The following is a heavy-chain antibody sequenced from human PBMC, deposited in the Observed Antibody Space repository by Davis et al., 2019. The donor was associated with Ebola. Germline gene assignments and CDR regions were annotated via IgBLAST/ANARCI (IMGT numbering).Heavy chain of an antibody. CDR1: GYTFTKYD. J-gene: IGHJ4*02. CDR3: AREKKRAVQGSFFEN. Sequence: AASVKVSCKASGYTFTKYDIAWVRQASGQGLEWMGWMNPNSGNTGYAQKFQGRVTMTRNTSINTAYMQLSSMRSEDSAVYYCAREKKRAVQGSFFENWGQGTLVTVSS. D-gene: IGHD3-16*02. CDR2: MNPNSGNT. V-gene: IGHV1-8*01.